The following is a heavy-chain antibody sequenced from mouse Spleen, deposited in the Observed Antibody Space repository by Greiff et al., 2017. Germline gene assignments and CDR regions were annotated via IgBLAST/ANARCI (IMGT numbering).Heavy chain of an antibody. CDR1: GFTFSSYA. CDR3: ARHEGYFDV. Sequence: EVQLVESGGGLVKPGGSLKLSCAASGFTFSSYAMSWVRQTPEKRLEWVATISSGGSYTYYPDSVKGRFTISRDNAKNTLYLQMSSLRSEDTAMYYCARHEGYFDVWGAGTTVTVSS. CDR2: ISSGGSYT. J-gene: IGHJ1*01. V-gene: IGHV5-9-3*01.